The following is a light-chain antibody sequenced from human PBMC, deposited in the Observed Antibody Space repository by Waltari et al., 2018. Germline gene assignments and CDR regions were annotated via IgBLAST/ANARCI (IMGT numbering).Light chain of an antibody. V-gene: IGKV1-33*01. CDR3: QQYDNITLT. Sequence: DIQMTQSPSSLSASVGDRVPITCQASRDINIYLNWYQKKPGKAPNLLIYEASKMETSVASRLCGSRAGTEVTFIISSLQHQDILTYYYQQYDNITLTFGHGTRLEIK. J-gene: IGKJ5*01. CDR2: EAS. CDR1: RDINIY.